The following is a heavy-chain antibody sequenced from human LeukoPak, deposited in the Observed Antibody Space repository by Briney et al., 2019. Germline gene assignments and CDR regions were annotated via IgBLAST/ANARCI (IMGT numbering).Heavy chain of an antibody. CDR3: AKVQLGYCSGGSCYHLDY. D-gene: IGHD2-15*01. CDR2: ISGSGGST. J-gene: IGHJ4*02. Sequence: GGSLRLSCAASGFTFSSYAMSWVRQAPGKGLEWVSAISGSGGSTYYADSVKGRFTISRDNSKNTLYLQMNSLRAEDTAVYYCAKVQLGYCSGGSCYHLDYWGQGTLVTVSS. CDR1: GFTFSSYA. V-gene: IGHV3-23*01.